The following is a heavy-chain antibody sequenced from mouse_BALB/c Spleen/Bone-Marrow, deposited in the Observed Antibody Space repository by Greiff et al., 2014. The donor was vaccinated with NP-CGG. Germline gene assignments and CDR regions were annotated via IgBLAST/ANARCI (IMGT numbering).Heavy chain of an antibody. CDR2: INLYSDGT. Sequence: EVKVVESGPELVKPGTSVKMSCKASGYTFTSYVIHWVKQKPGQGLEWIGYINLYSDGTKYNEKFKDKATLTSDKSSNTAYMELSSLTSEDSAVYYCARTGNYYGSSFDYWGQGTTLTVSS. CDR1: GYTFTSYV. V-gene: IGHV1-14*01. D-gene: IGHD1-1*01. J-gene: IGHJ2*01. CDR3: ARTGNYYGSSFDY.